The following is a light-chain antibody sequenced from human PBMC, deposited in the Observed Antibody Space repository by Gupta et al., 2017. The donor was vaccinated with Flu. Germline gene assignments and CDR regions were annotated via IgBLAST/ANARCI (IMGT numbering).Light chain of an antibody. Sequence: INTFLNWYQHKPGKAPNLLIYSTSNFQRGVPSRFSGSGYGTDFTLTIEHLQPEDFATYYCQHSNTIPIPFGGGTKVEIK. CDR1: INTF. V-gene: IGKV1-39*01. CDR2: STS. J-gene: IGKJ4*01. CDR3: QHSNTIPIP.